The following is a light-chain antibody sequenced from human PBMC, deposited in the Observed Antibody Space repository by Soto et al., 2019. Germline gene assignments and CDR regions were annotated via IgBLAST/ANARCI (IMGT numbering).Light chain of an antibody. Sequence: QAVLTQPASVSGSPGQSITISCTGTSSDVGGYNYVSWYQQHPGKAPKLMISDVRNRPSGVSNRFSGSKSGNTASLTISGLQAEDEAEYYCSSYTSSSTVVFGGGTKVTVL. J-gene: IGLJ2*01. CDR1: SSDVGGYNY. V-gene: IGLV2-14*01. CDR2: DVR. CDR3: SSYTSSSTVV.